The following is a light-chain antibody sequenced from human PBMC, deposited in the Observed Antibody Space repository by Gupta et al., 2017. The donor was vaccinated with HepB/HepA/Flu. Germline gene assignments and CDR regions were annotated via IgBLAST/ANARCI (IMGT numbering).Light chain of an antibody. CDR2: KND. CDR1: SSNIGDNP. CDR3: ASWDDSLDVVL. V-gene: IGLV1-44*01. J-gene: IGLJ2*01. Sequence: VLTQPPSVSGTPGQRVTISCSGSSSNIGDNPVNWYQQVPGTAPQPLILKNDERPSGVPDRFSGSKSGTSASLTITGLQPEDDSYFYCASWDDSLDVVLFGGGTRVTVL.